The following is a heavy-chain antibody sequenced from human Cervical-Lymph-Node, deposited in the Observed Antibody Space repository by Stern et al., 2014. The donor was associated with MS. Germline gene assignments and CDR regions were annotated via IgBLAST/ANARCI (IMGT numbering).Heavy chain of an antibody. Sequence: QVTLXXXGPTLVKATQPLTLTCTFSGFALRNSGVSVAWIRQPPGKXXXXXAVLYWDDEKRYSPSLKSRLSITKDASESHVVLTMTNMDPVDTATYYCAHSLHGDYYDAFDVWGQGTRVTVAS. CDR3: AHSLHGDYYDAFDV. CDR1: GFALRNSGVS. CDR2: LYWDDEK. D-gene: IGHD4-17*01. V-gene: IGHV2-5*02. J-gene: IGHJ3*01.